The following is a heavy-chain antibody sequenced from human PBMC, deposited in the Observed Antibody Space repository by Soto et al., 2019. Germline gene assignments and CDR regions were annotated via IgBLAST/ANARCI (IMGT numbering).Heavy chain of an antibody. V-gene: IGHV1-3*01. Sequence: QVQLVQSGAEVKKPGASVKVSCKASGYTFTSYAMHWVRQAPGQRLEWMGWINAGNGNTKYSQKFQGRVTITRDTSASTAYMELSSLRSEDTAVYYCARDTPLWSSGSLFDYWGQGTLVTVSS. CDR3: ARDTPLWSSGSLFDY. CDR2: INAGNGNT. D-gene: IGHD6-19*01. J-gene: IGHJ4*02. CDR1: GYTFTSYA.